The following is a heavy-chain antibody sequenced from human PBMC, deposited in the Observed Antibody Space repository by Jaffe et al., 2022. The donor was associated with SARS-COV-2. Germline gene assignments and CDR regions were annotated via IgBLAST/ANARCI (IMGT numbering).Heavy chain of an antibody. CDR1: GGTFSSYA. V-gene: IGHV1-69*01. D-gene: IGHD4-17*01. CDR3: ARDPTTVTTWPGAYSN. CDR2: IIPIFGTA. J-gene: IGHJ4*02. Sequence: QVQLVQSGAEVKKPGSSVKVSCKASGGTFSSYAISWVRQAPGQGLEWMGGIIPIFGTANYAQKFQGRVTITADESTSTAYMELSSLRSEDTAVYYCARDPTTVTTWPGAYSNWGQGTLVTVSS.